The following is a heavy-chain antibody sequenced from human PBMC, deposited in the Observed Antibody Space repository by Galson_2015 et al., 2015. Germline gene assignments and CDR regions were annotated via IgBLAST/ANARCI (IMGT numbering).Heavy chain of an antibody. Sequence: SLRLSCAASGFTFSNYAMHWVRQAPGKGLQWVAEISYDGANNNYAHTVKGRFTVSRENSKNTLFLQMNSLKVDDTAVYYCAKDQIRGESHEQSHDWGQGTLVHVAS. CDR2: ISYDGANN. V-gene: IGHV3-30*18. CDR3: AKDQIRGESHEQSHD. CDR1: GFTFSNYA. J-gene: IGHJ4*02. D-gene: IGHD3-10*01.